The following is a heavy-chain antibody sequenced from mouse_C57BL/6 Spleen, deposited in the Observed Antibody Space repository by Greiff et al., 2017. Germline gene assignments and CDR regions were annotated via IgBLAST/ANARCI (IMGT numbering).Heavy chain of an antibody. J-gene: IGHJ2*01. CDR3: ARRTTVGFDY. Sequence: QVQLQQSGAELVMPGASVKLSCKASGYTFTSYWMHWVKQRPGQGLEWIGEIDPSDSYTNYNQKFKGKSTLTVDKSSSTAYMQLSSLTSEDSAVYYCARRTTVGFDYWGQGTTLTVSS. CDR1: GYTFTSYW. V-gene: IGHV1-69*01. D-gene: IGHD1-1*01. CDR2: IDPSDSYT.